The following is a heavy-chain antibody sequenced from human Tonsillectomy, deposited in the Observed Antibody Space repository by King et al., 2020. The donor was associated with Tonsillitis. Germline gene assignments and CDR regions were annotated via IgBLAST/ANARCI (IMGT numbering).Heavy chain of an antibody. CDR1: GLTFSTYS. CDR2: ISSSSSYM. Sequence: QLVQSGGGLVKPGGSLRLSCAASGLTFSTYSMNWVRQAPGKGLEWVSSISSSSSYMYYADSVKGRFTISRDNAKNSLYLQMNSLRAEDTAVYYCATSIVATDAYFDYWGQGTLVTVSS. CDR3: ATSIVATDAYFDY. D-gene: IGHD5-12*01. V-gene: IGHV3-21*01. J-gene: IGHJ4*02.